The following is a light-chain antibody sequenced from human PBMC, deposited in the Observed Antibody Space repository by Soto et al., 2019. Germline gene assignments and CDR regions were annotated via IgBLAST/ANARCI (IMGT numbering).Light chain of an antibody. CDR3: QQYNNWPPGT. CDR2: AAS. Sequence: EIVMTQSPGTLSLSPGDTATLSCRASQSLGSDLAWYQQKPGQAPRLLIFAASARPTGIPARISGSGSGTEFTFTISSLRSEDFAVYYCQQYNNWPPGTFGQGTKVDIK. CDR1: QSLGSD. J-gene: IGKJ1*01. V-gene: IGKV3-15*01.